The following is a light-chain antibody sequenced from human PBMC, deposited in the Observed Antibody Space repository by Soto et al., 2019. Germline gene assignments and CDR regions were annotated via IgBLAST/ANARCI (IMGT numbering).Light chain of an antibody. Sequence: AILMTQSPPSLSASTGDRVTITCRASQGISSYLAWYQQKPGKAPKLLIYAASTLQSGVPSRFSGSGSGTDFTLTISCLQSEDFATYYCQQYYSYPRTFGGGTKVDIK. CDR2: AAS. CDR3: QQYYSYPRT. J-gene: IGKJ4*01. CDR1: QGISSY. V-gene: IGKV1-8*01.